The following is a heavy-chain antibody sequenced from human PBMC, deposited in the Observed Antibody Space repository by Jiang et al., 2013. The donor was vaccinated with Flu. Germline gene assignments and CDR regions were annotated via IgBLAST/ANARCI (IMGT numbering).Heavy chain of an antibody. V-gene: IGHV3-23*01. Sequence: VQLLESGGDLVQPGESLRLSCAASGFTFVNHGMSWVRQAPGKGLEWVSAISSGGDITYYADSVKGRFTISRDNAKNTLYLQMNSLRAEDTAVYFCAKDRLKDGYNNYWGQGILVSVSS. J-gene: IGHJ4*02. CDR2: ISSGGDIT. D-gene: IGHD5-24*01. CDR3: AKDRLKDGYNNY. CDR1: GFTFVNHG.